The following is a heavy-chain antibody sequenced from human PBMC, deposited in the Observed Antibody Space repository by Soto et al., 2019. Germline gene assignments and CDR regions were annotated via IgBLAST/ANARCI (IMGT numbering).Heavy chain of an antibody. CDR2: INHSGST. Sequence: PSETLSLTCAVYGGSFSGYYWSWIRQPPGKGLEWIGEINHSGSTNYNPSLKSRVTISVDTSKNQFSLKLSSVTAADTAVYYCARGTPILRFLEWPRYYYYGMDVWGQGTTVTVS. V-gene: IGHV4-34*01. D-gene: IGHD3-3*01. CDR1: GGSFSGYY. J-gene: IGHJ6*02. CDR3: ARGTPILRFLEWPRYYYYGMDV.